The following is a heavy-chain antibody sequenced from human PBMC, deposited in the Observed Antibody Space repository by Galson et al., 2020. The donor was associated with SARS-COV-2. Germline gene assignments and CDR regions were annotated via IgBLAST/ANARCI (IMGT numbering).Heavy chain of an antibody. D-gene: IGHD5-18*01. CDR2: ISGTSTNI. CDR1: GFTFSSYS. V-gene: IGHV3-21*06. Sequence: NSGGSLRLSCAASGFTFSSYSMNWVRQAPGKGLEWVSSISGTSTNIYYADSVKGRFTISRDNAKNSLYLQMNSLGTEDTAVYYCTRERGYSYGDSDYWGQGTLVTVSS. J-gene: IGHJ4*02. CDR3: TRERGYSYGDSDY.